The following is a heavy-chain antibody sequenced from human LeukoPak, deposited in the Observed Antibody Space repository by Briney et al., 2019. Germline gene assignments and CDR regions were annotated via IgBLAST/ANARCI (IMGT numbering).Heavy chain of an antibody. V-gene: IGHV4-39*01. CDR2: MYYSGST. J-gene: IGHJ4*02. CDR3: ATAGPSGSFYFFDH. CDR1: GGSISSTNYY. Sequence: SEPRSRTCSVSGGSISSTNYYWGWIRQPPGKGLEWIGSMYYSGSTYYNPSLKSRVTISVDTSKNQFSLKLSSVTAADTAVYYCATAGPSGSFYFFDHWGQGTLVTVSS. D-gene: IGHD1-26*01.